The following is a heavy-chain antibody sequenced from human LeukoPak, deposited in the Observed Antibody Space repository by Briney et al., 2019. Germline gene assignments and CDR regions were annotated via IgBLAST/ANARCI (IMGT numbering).Heavy chain of an antibody. CDR3: AIMQAADAFDI. CDR1: GFTFSSYG. CDR2: IWYDGSNK. D-gene: IGHD6-25*01. V-gene: IGHV3-33*01. J-gene: IGHJ3*02. Sequence: PGGSLRLSCAASGFTFSSYGMHWVRQAPGKGLEWVAVIWYDGSNKYYADSVKGRFTISRDNSKNTLYLQMNSLRAEGTAVYYCAIMQAADAFDIWGQGTMVTVSS.